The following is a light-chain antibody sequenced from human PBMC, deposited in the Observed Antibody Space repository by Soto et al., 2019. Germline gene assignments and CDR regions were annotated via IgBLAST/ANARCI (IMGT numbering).Light chain of an antibody. J-gene: IGKJ1*01. CDR3: QQGYSPPQT. Sequence: DIQMTQSPSSLSASVGDRVTITCRASQSISSYLNWYQQKPGKAPKLLIYAASSLQSGVPSRFSGSGSGTDFTLTISSLQPEDFATYYCQQGYSPPQTCGQGTKVEIK. CDR2: AAS. V-gene: IGKV1-39*01. CDR1: QSISSY.